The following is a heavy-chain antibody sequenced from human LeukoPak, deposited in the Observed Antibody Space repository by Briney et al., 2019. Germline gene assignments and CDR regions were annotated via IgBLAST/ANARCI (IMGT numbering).Heavy chain of an antibody. CDR2: IYTTGST. CDR3: ARHRAEMATITDDAFDM. V-gene: IGHV4-4*09. J-gene: IGHJ3*02. CDR1: GSSIGAYS. D-gene: IGHD5-24*01. Sequence: PSETLFLTCTVSGSSIGAYSWSWIRQPPGKGLEWIGYIYTTGSTHHNPSLKSRVTMSLDRSKNQFSLRLTYVTAADTAVFYCARHRAEMATITDDAFDMWGRGTMVTVSS.